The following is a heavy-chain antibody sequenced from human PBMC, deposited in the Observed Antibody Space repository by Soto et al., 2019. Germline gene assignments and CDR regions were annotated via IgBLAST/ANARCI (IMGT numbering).Heavy chain of an antibody. Sequence: LSLTCTVSGGSISDYYWSWIRQPPGKGLEWTGYIYHSGSTNYNPSLKSRVTISVDTSKNQFSLKLSSLRSEDTAVYYCARDRGPSSGYYPYWFDPWGQGTLVTVSS. CDR1: GGSISDYY. J-gene: IGHJ5*02. CDR2: IYHSGST. V-gene: IGHV4-59*01. D-gene: IGHD3-22*01. CDR3: ARDRGPSSGYYPYWFDP.